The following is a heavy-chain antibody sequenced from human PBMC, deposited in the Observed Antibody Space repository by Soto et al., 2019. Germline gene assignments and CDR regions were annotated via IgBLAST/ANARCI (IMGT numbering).Heavy chain of an antibody. V-gene: IGHV4-59*01. D-gene: IGHD2-15*01. Sequence: QVQLQESGPGLVKPSETLSLTCTVSGGSISSYYWSWIRQPPGKGLEWIEYIYYSGSTNYNPSLKSRVTISVDTSNNQFSRKLSSVTAADTAVYYCAREGLDYYYGMDVWGQGTTVTVSS. CDR2: IYYSGST. J-gene: IGHJ6*02. CDR1: GGSISSYY. CDR3: AREGLDYYYGMDV.